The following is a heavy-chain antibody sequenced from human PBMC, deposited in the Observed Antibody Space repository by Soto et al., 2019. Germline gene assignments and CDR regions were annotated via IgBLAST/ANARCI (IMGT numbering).Heavy chain of an antibody. CDR3: ARGAADTAMVDP. V-gene: IGHV4-59*01. Sequence: SETLSLTCTVSGGSIRSYYWTWIRQPPGKGLEWLEYIFYSGSTFYNPSLKSRVTISIHTSKSQFSLQLTSVTAADTAVYYCARGAADTAMVDPWGQGTLVTVSS. CDR2: IFYSGST. D-gene: IGHD5-18*01. J-gene: IGHJ5*02. CDR1: GGSIRSYY.